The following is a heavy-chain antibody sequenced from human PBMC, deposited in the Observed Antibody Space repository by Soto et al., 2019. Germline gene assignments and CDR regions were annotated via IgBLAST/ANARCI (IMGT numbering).Heavy chain of an antibody. CDR1: GGTFSSYA. Sequence: QVQLVQSGAEVKKPGSSVKVSCKASGGTFSSYAISWVRQAPGQGLEWMGGIIPISGTANYAQKFQGRVTITADESTSTAYMELSSLRSEDTAVYYCARSQGSSTSLEIYYYYYYGMDVWCQGTTVTVCS. J-gene: IGHJ6*02. V-gene: IGHV1-69*01. CDR3: ARSQGSSTSLEIYYYYYYGMDV. CDR2: IIPISGTA. D-gene: IGHD2-2*01.